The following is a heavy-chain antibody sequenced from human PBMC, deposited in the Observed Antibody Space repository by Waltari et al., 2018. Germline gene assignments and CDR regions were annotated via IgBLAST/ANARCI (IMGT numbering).Heavy chain of an antibody. D-gene: IGHD3-10*01. Sequence: QVQLVESGGGVVQPGRSLRLSCAASGFTFSSYGRHWVRQAPGKGLEGVAVIWYDESNKYYADSVKGRFTISRDNSKNTLYLQMNSLRAEDTAVYYCAREDYQGFDYWGQGTLVTVSS. CDR3: AREDYQGFDY. V-gene: IGHV3-33*01. CDR1: GFTFSSYG. J-gene: IGHJ4*02. CDR2: IWYDESNK.